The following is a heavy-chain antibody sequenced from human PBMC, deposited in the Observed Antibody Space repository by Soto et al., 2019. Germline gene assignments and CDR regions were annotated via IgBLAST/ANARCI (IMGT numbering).Heavy chain of an antibody. J-gene: IGHJ4*02. CDR3: ARGRTSGSYVDY. CDR2: INAGNGNT. Sequence: QVQLVQSGAEVKKPGASVKVSCKASGYTFTSYAMHWVRQAPGQRLEWMGWINAGNGNTKYSQKFQGRVTITRDTSASTAYVELSSLRSEDTAVYYCARGRTSGSYVDYWGQGTLVTVSS. V-gene: IGHV1-3*01. D-gene: IGHD1-26*01. CDR1: GYTFTSYA.